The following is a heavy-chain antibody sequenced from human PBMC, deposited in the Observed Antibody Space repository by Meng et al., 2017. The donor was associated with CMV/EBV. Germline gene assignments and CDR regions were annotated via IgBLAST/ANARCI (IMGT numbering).Heavy chain of an antibody. CDR1: GYTFTSYG. D-gene: IGHD2-2*01. Sequence: ASVKVSCKASGYTFTSYGIIWVRQAPGQGLEWMGWINPYNGNTKYAQKIQGRVTMTTDTSTSTAYMELRNLRSDDTAVYYCARDMVVPATASYYFDYWGQGTLVTVSS. J-gene: IGHJ4*02. CDR3: ARDMVVPATASYYFDY. V-gene: IGHV1-18*01. CDR2: INPYNGNT.